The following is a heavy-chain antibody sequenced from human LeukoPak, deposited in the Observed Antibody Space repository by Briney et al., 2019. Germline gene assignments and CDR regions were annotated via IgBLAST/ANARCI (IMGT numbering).Heavy chain of an antibody. V-gene: IGHV1-69*04. J-gene: IGHJ6*02. Sequence: SVKVSCTASGGTFSSYAISWVRQAPGQGLEWMGRIIPILGIANYAQKFQGRVTITADKSTSTAYMELSSLSSEDTAVYYCARDMPNYDILTGYSLGMDVWGQGTTVTVSS. CDR1: GGTFSSYA. CDR3: ARDMPNYDILTGYSLGMDV. D-gene: IGHD3-9*01. CDR2: IIPILGIA.